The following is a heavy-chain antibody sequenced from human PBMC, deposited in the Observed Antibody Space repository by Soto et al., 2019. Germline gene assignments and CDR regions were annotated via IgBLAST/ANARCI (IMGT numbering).Heavy chain of an antibody. J-gene: IGHJ5*02. D-gene: IGHD3-10*01. CDR3: ARDLTVRGVILGPWFDP. Sequence: ASVKVSCKASGGTFSSYTISWVRQAPGQGLEWMGRIIPILGIANYAQKFQGRVTITADKSTSTAYMELSSLRSEDTAVYYCARDLTVRGVILGPWFDPWGQGTLVTVSS. V-gene: IGHV1-69*04. CDR2: IIPILGIA. CDR1: GGTFSSYT.